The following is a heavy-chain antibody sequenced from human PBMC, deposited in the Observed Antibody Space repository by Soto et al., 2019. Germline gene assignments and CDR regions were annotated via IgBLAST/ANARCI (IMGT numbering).Heavy chain of an antibody. CDR3: ARGIQAWTPDHDAFDI. J-gene: IGHJ3*02. CDR2: IYYSGST. V-gene: IGHV4-59*01. D-gene: IGHD5-12*01. CDR1: GGSISSYY. Sequence: SETLSLTCTVSGGSISSYYWSWIRQPPGKGLEWIGYIYYSGSTNYNPSLKSRVTISVDTSKNQFSLKLSSVTAADTAVYYCARGIQAWTPDHDAFDIWGQGTMVTVSS.